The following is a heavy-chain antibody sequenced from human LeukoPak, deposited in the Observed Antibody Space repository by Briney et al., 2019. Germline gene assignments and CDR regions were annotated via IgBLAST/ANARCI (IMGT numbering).Heavy chain of an antibody. CDR1: GYTLTSYY. CDR2: INPSGGST. Sequence: ASVKVSCKASGYTLTSYYMHWVRQAPGQGLEWVGKINPSGGSTTYAQKFQGRVTMARDTSTSTVYMELSSLISEDTAVYYCARGGPYCGGDCYYFDFWGQGTLVTVSS. D-gene: IGHD2-21*02. J-gene: IGHJ4*02. V-gene: IGHV1-46*01. CDR3: ARGGPYCGGDCYYFDF.